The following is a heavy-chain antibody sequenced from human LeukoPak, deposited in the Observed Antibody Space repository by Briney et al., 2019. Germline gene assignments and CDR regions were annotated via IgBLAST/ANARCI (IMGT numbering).Heavy chain of an antibody. Sequence: GGSLRLSCAASGFTFSSYGMHWVRQAPGKGLEWVAFIRFDGSNKYYADSVKGRFTISRDNSKNTLYLQMNSLRAEDTAVYYCARDAGRYSYGLFSDFDYWGQGTLVTVSS. CDR2: IRFDGSNK. V-gene: IGHV3-30*02. CDR1: GFTFSSYG. J-gene: IGHJ4*02. CDR3: ARDAGRYSYGLFSDFDY. D-gene: IGHD5-18*01.